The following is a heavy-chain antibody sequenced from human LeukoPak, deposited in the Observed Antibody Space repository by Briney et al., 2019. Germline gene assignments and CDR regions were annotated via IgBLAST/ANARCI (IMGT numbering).Heavy chain of an antibody. CDR1: GGSISSGGYY. D-gene: IGHD5-12*01. J-gene: IGHJ5*02. V-gene: IGHV4-31*03. Sequence: SETLSLTCTVSGGSISSGGYYWSWIRQHPGKGLEWIGYIYYSGSTYYNPSLKSRVTISVDTSKNQFSLKLSSVTAADTAVYYCARGPNIVATSWWFDPWGQGTLVTVSS. CDR2: IYYSGST. CDR3: ARGPNIVATSWWFDP.